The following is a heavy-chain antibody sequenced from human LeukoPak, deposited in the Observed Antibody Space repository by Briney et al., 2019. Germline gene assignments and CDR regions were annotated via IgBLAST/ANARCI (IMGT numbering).Heavy chain of an antibody. V-gene: IGHV1-2*02. CDR3: ARDRGDYYYDSSGEFDY. CDR2: INPNSGGT. J-gene: IGHJ4*02. Sequence: GASVKVSCKASGYTFTGYYMHWVRQAPGQGLERMGWINPNSGGTNYAQKFQGRVTMTRDTSISTAYMELSRLRSDDTAVYYCARDRGDYYYDSSGEFDYWGQGTLVTVSS. D-gene: IGHD3-22*01. CDR1: GYTFTGYY.